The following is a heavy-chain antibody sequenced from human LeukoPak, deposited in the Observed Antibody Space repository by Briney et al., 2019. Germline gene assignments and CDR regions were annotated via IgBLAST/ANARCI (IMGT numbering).Heavy chain of an antibody. CDR3: ARDGYSGSYYRLYYFFMGV. CDR1: KFTFNNYA. Sequence: PGGSLRLSCLASKFTFNNYAMTWVRQAPGKGLEWVSSISGSGDNMDYADSVKGRFTISRDNSENTLYLQMNSLRGEDTAVYYCARDGYSGSYYRLYYFFMGVWGKGTTVTVSS. D-gene: IGHD1-26*01. CDR2: ISGSGDNM. J-gene: IGHJ6*03. V-gene: IGHV3-23*01.